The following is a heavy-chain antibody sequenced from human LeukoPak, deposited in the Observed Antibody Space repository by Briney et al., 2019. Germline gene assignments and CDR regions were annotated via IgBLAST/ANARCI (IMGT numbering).Heavy chain of an antibody. Sequence: APVKVSCKASGYTFTKYGLTWVRQAPGQGLEWMGWISTDKADTYYAQNYQGRVTMTMDTSTSTAYMELRSLRSDDTAVYYCVRDCASDCSIKGHYYFDLWGRGTLVTVSS. D-gene: IGHD2-21*02. V-gene: IGHV1-18*01. CDR3: VRDCASDCSIKGHYYFDL. CDR2: ISTDKADT. CDR1: GYTFTKYG. J-gene: IGHJ2*01.